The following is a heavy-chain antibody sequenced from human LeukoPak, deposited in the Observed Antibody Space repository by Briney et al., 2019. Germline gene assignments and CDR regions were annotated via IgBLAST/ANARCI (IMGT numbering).Heavy chain of an antibody. CDR2: LSRDGSEK. Sequence: GKSLRLSCVASGFTLSSYAMHWVRQAPGKGLDWMAILSRDGSEKYYADSVKGRFTISRDNSKNTLYLETNGLGGDDTAIYYCARARYCSAGNRFGPLDYWGRGTQVTVSS. CDR3: ARARYCSAGNRFGPLDY. V-gene: IGHV3-30-3*01. CDR1: GFTLSSYA. D-gene: IGHD2-15*01. J-gene: IGHJ4*02.